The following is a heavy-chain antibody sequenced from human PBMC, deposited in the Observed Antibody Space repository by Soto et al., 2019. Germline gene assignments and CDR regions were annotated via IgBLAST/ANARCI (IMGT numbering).Heavy chain of an antibody. J-gene: IGHJ4*02. V-gene: IGHV3-23*01. CDR3: ARALTYYDFWSGYARPYYFDY. Sequence: GGSLRLSCAASGFTFSSYAMSWVRQAPGKGLEWVSAISGSGGSTYYADSVKGRFTISRHNSKNTLYLQMNSLRAEDTAVYYCARALTYYDFWSGYARPYYFDYWGQGTLVTVSS. CDR2: ISGSGGST. D-gene: IGHD3-3*01. CDR1: GFTFSSYA.